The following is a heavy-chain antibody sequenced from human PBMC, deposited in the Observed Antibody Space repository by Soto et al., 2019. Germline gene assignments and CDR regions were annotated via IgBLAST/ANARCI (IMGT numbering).Heavy chain of an antibody. CDR3: AREVSYYDSSGYYL. V-gene: IGHV1-3*01. J-gene: IGHJ4*02. CDR2: TNAGNGNT. Sequence: ASVKVSCKASGYTFTSYPMHWVRQAPGQRLEWMGWTNAGNGNTKYSQKFQGRVTITRDTSASTAYMELSSLRSEDTAVYYCAREVSYYDSSGYYLWGQGTLVTV. CDR1: GYTFTSYP. D-gene: IGHD3-22*01.